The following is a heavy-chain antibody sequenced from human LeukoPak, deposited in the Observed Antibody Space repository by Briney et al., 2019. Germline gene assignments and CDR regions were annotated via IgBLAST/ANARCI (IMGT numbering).Heavy chain of an antibody. CDR3: ARGLRRWQLALPYFDY. D-gene: IGHD2-15*01. J-gene: IGHJ4*02. CDR1: GFTFSSYG. Sequence: GRSLRLSCAASGFTFSSYGMHWVRQAPGKGLEWVAVIWYDGSNKYYADSVKGRFTISRDNSKNTLYLQMNSLRAEDTAVYYCARGLRRWQLALPYFDYWGQGTLVTVSS. V-gene: IGHV3-33*01. CDR2: IWYDGSNK.